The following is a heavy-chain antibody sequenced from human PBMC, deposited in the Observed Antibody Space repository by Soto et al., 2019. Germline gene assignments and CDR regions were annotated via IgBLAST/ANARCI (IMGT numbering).Heavy chain of an antibody. CDR3: AIGGVYSSGGFDP. CDR2: IYHSGST. CDR1: GGSISSSNW. D-gene: IGHD6-19*01. V-gene: IGHV4-4*02. J-gene: IGHJ5*02. Sequence: SETLSLTCAVPGGSISSSNWWSWVRQPPGKGLEWIGEIYHSGSTNYNPSLKSRVTISVDKSKNKFSLKLSSVTAADTAVYYCAIGGVYSSGGFDPWGQGTLVTVSS.